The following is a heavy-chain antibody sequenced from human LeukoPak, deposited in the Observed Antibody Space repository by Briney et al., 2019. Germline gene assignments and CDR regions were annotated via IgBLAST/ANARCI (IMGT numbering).Heavy chain of an antibody. CDR3: ARAEYSSSSGLGVNYYYYMDV. D-gene: IGHD6-6*01. V-gene: IGHV1-8*01. Sequence: ASVKVSCKASGYTFTSYDINWVRQATGQGLEWMGWMNPNSGNTGYAQKFQGRVTISTDESTSTAYMELSSLRSEDTAVYYCARAEYSSSSGLGVNYYYYMDVWGKGTTVTVSS. CDR2: MNPNSGNT. CDR1: GYTFTSYD. J-gene: IGHJ6*03.